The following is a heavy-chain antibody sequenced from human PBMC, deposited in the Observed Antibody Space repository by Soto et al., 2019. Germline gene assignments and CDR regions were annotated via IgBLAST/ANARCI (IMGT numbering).Heavy chain of an antibody. V-gene: IGHV5-51*01. CDR3: ASGPTVLDS. D-gene: IGHD4-17*01. J-gene: IGHJ4*02. Sequence: GESLNISCKGSGYNFANLWIGWVRQMPGKGLEWMGIIYPADSDTRYSPSFQGQVTISADKSISTAYLQWSSLKASDTAIYYCASGPTVLDSWGQGTLVTVS. CDR1: GYNFANLW. CDR2: IYPADSDT.